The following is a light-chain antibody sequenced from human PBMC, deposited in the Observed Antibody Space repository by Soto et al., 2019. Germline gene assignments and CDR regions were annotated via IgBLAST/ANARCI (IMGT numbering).Light chain of an antibody. J-gene: IGKJ1*01. Sequence: EIVLTQSPATLSLSPGERATLSCRASQSVSSYLAWYQQKPGQAPRLLIYDASNRATGIPARFSGSGSGTDFTLTIGRLEPEDFAVYYCQQYGSARWTFGQGTKVDIK. CDR1: QSVSSY. V-gene: IGKV3-11*01. CDR3: QQYGSARWT. CDR2: DAS.